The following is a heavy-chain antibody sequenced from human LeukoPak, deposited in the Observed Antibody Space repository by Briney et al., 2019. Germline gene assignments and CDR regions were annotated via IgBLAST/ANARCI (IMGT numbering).Heavy chain of an antibody. CDR3: ARGANRLSGAFDI. D-gene: IGHD1-14*01. J-gene: IGHJ3*02. CDR1: GFTFSSYS. Sequence: GRSLRLSCAASGFTFSSYSMNWVRQAPGKGLEWVSSISSSSSYIYYADSVKGRFTISRDNAKNSLYLQMNSLRAEDTAVYYCARGANRLSGAFDIWGQGTMVTVSS. V-gene: IGHV3-21*01. CDR2: ISSSSSYI.